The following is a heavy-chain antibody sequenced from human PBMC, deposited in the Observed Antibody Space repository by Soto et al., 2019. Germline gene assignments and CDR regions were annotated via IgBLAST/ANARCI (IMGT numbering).Heavy chain of an antibody. CDR2: IIPIFDTS. CDR1: WGTLNSYA. Sequence: GGPVKVSCQGSWGTLNSYAISWVRQAPGQGLEWMGEIIPIFDTSNYAQNFQGRVTITADESTSTAFMELSSLRSEDTAVYYCARGYSSSSTIIWFDPWGQGTLVTVSS. J-gene: IGHJ5*02. CDR3: ARGYSSSSTIIWFDP. D-gene: IGHD6-6*01. V-gene: IGHV1-69*01.